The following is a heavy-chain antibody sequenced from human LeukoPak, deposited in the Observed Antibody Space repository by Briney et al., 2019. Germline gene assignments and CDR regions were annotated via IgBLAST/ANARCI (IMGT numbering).Heavy chain of an antibody. J-gene: IGHJ4*02. Sequence: SETLSLTCTVSGGSISNYYWSWIRQPPGKGLEWIGRIYTSGSTNYSPSLKSRVTMSVDTSKNQFSLKLSSVTAADTAVYYCARANVLTGTDSWGQGTLVTVSS. V-gene: IGHV4-4*07. CDR3: ARANVLTGTDS. CDR2: IYTSGST. CDR1: GGSISNYY. D-gene: IGHD3-9*01.